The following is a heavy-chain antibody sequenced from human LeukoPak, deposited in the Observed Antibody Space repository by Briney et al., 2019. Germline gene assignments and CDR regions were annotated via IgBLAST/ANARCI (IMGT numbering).Heavy chain of an antibody. J-gene: IGHJ4*02. Sequence: GGSLRLSYGASGFTFDDYWMSWVRQAPGQGLEWVANINQDGSEKYYLDSAKGRFTISRDNSKNTLYLQMNSLRADDTAVYYCESSGWYLGNYFDYWGQGTLVTVSS. CDR1: GFTFDDYW. CDR3: ESSGWYLGNYFDY. CDR2: INQDGSEK. D-gene: IGHD6-19*01. V-gene: IGHV3-7*01.